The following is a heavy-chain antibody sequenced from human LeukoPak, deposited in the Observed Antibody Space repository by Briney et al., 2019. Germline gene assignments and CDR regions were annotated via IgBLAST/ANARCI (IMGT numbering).Heavy chain of an antibody. V-gene: IGHV4-30-4*08. J-gene: IGHJ4*02. CDR3: AREDLSPDSTIDY. CDR2: IYYSGST. CDR1: GGSISSSSYY. Sequence: SETLSLTCTVSGGSISSSSYYWGWIRQPPGKGLEWIGYIYYSGSTYYNPSLKSRVTISVDTSKNQFSLKLSSVTAADTAVYYCAREDLSPDSTIDYWGQGTLVTVSS. D-gene: IGHD1-14*01.